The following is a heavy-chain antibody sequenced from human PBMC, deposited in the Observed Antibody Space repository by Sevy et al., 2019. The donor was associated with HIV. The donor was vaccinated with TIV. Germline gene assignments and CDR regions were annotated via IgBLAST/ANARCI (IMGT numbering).Heavy chain of an antibody. CDR2: IYSGGST. V-gene: IGHV3-53*01. CDR3: ARDRAGTIYFDY. D-gene: IGHD6-19*01. Sequence: GGSLRLSCAASGFTVSSNYMSWVRQAPGKGLEWVSVIYSGGSTYYADPVKGRFTISRDNSKNTLYLQMNSLRAEDTAVYYCARDRAGTIYFDYWGQGTLVTVSS. J-gene: IGHJ4*02. CDR1: GFTVSSNY.